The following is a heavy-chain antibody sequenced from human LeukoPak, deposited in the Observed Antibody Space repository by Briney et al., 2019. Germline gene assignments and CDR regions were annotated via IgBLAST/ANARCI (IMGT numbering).Heavy chain of an antibody. CDR2: IRYDGSKK. V-gene: IGHV3-30*02. CDR1: GFAFRSHA. J-gene: IGHJ6*03. D-gene: IGHD4-17*01. Sequence: GGSLRLSCTASGFAFRSHAMHWVRQAPGKGLEWVAFIRYDGSKKFYADSVKGRFTISRDNSKNTLYLQMNSLRAKDTAVYYCAKIPYGDYVLDYYYYMDVWGKGTTVTISS. CDR3: AKIPYGDYVLDYYYYMDV.